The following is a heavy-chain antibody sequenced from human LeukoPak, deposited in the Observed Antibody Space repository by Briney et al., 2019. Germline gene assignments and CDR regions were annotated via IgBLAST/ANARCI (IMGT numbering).Heavy chain of an antibody. V-gene: IGHV1-2*02. CDR2: INGNTGAT. CDR3: ARGITMTCY. CDR1: GYTFTAYY. D-gene: IGHD3-22*01. Sequence: ASVKVSCKASGYTFTAYYMHWVRQAPGHALEWMGWINGNTGATLYAQKFQGRVTMTRDTSISTAYMELSRLRSDDTAVYYCARGITMTCYWGQGTLVTVSS. J-gene: IGHJ4*02.